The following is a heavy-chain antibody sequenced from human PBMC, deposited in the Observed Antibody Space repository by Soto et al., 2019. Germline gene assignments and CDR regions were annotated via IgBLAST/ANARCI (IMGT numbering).Heavy chain of an antibody. J-gene: IGHJ4*02. CDR3: ARTRWELPDNY. Sequence: QLQLQESGPGLVKPSETLSLTCTVSGGSISSSSYYWGWIRQPPGKGLEWIGSISYSGSTYYNPSLKSRVTISVDTSKNQFSLKLSSVTAADTAVYYCARTRWELPDNYWGQGTLVTVSS. V-gene: IGHV4-39*01. CDR2: ISYSGST. CDR1: GGSISSSSYY. D-gene: IGHD1-26*01.